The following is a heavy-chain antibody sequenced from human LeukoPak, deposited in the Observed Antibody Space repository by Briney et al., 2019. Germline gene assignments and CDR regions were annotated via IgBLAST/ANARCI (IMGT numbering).Heavy chain of an antibody. V-gene: IGHV6-1*01. CDR1: GDSLFSNGVA. D-gene: IGHD1-1*01. CDR3: ARGHNSAFDI. J-gene: IGHJ3*02. CDR2: TFCTSKCYN. Sequence: SQTLSLTCAISGDSLFSNGVAWTWIRQSPLRGLEWLGRTFCTSKCYNEYAVYVRSRVTINPDTSKNQFSLQLSSLTPEDSAIYYCARGHNSAFDIWGQGTMVTVSS.